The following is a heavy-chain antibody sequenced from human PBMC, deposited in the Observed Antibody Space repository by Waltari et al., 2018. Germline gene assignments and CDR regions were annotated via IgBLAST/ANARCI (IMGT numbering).Heavy chain of an antibody. CDR2: IKGDGILE. V-gene: IGHV3-7*01. D-gene: IGHD3-3*01. Sequence: EVQLVESGGGLVQPGGSLRLSCSASGFTFSSYWMSWVRQAPGKGLEGVANIKGDGILETYVDSVKGRFTVSRDNSKSSLYLQMSSLRAEDTAMYYCAKEFSYYAFDFWGQGTLVTVSP. J-gene: IGHJ4*02. CDR1: GFTFSSYW. CDR3: AKEFSYYAFDF.